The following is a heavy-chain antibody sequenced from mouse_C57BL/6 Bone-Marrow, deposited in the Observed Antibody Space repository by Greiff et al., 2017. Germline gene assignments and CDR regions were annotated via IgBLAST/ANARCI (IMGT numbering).Heavy chain of an antibody. CDR2: INSDGGST. V-gene: IGHV5-2*01. D-gene: IGHD1-1*01. CDR3: ARHITTVVARYFDV. Sequence: EVKVVESGGGLVQPGESLKLSCESNEYEFPSHDMSWVRKTPEKRLELVAAINSDGGSTYYPDTMARRFIISRDNTKKTLYLQMSSLRSEDTALDYCARHITTVVARYFDVWGTGTTVTVSS. J-gene: IGHJ1*03. CDR1: EYEFPSHD.